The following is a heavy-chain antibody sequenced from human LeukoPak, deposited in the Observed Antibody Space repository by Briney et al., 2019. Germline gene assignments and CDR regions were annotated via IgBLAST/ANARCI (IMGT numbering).Heavy chain of an antibody. CDR2: INSDGSST. CDR1: GFTFSSYG. CDR3: ASFASGYDDN. D-gene: IGHD5-12*01. Sequence: GGTLRLSCAASGFTFSSYGMSWVRQAPGKGLVWVSRINSDGSSTSYADSVKGRFTISRDNAKNTLYLQMNSLRAEDTAVYYCASFASGYDDNWGQGTLVTVSS. V-gene: IGHV3-74*01. J-gene: IGHJ4*02.